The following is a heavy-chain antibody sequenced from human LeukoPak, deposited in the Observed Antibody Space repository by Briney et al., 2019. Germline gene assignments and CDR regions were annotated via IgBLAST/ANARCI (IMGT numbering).Heavy chain of an antibody. CDR3: AREALGAYNYYGMDV. J-gene: IGHJ6*02. CDR1: GFTFSSYG. V-gene: IGHV3-33*08. Sequence: TGGSLRLSCAASGFTFSSYGMHWVRQAPGKGLEWVAVIWYDGSNKYYADSVKGRFTISRDNSKNTLYLQMNSLRAEDTAVYYCAREALGAYNYYGMDVWGQGTTVTVSS. D-gene: IGHD3-3*01. CDR2: IWYDGSNK.